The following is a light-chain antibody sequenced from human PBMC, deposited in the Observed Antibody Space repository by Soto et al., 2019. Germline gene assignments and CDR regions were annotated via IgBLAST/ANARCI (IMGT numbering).Light chain of an antibody. Sequence: DIQMTQSPSSLSASVGDRFTITCRASQTISSYLNWYQQKPGKAPKLLIYDASSLQSGVPSRFSGSGSGTDFTLTVSSLQPEDFATYYCQQSYGAPITFGLGTRLEIK. CDR3: QQSYGAPIT. V-gene: IGKV1-39*01. J-gene: IGKJ5*01. CDR2: DAS. CDR1: QTISSY.